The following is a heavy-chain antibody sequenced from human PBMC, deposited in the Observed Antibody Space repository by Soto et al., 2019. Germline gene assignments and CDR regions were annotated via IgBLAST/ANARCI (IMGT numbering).Heavy chain of an antibody. CDR1: GGSFSGYY. D-gene: IGHD6-13*01. V-gene: IGHV4-34*01. Sequence: PSNTLSLTFAVYGGSFSGYYWSWIRQPPGKGLEGIGEITHSGSTNSNPSLKSRVTISVDTSQNQSSLKLSSVTAADTAVYYCASLHLGIAAAGTRMHSYYGMHXWGQATTVPVS. J-gene: IGHJ6*02. CDR3: ASLHLGIAAAGTRMHSYYGMHX. CDR2: ITHSGST.